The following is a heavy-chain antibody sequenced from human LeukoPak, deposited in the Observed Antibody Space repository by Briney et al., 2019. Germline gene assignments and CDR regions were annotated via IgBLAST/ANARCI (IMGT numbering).Heavy chain of an antibody. CDR2: ISGSGGST. V-gene: IGHV3-23*01. J-gene: IGHJ4*02. Sequence: GGSLRLSCAASGFTFSSYAMTWVRQAPGKGLEWVSAISGSGGSTYYADSVKGRFTISRDNSKNTLYLRMNSLRAEDTAVYYCAKIPVSTVTLFFDYWGQGTLVTVSS. CDR3: AKIPVSTVTLFFDY. CDR1: GFTFSSYA. D-gene: IGHD4-17*01.